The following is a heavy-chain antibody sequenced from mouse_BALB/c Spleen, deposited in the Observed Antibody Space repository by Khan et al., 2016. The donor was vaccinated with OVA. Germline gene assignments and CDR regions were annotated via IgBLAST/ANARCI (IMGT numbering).Heavy chain of an antibody. D-gene: IGHD2-14*01. CDR1: GFTFSSYA. V-gene: IGHV5-6-5*01. CDR3: SREAYRYDEYYFDY. J-gene: IGHJ2*01. Sequence: VVESGGGSVKPGGSLKLSCAVSGFTFSSYAMSWVRQTPEKRLEWVASISSGGSTYYPDSVKGRFTISRDNARNILYLQSSSLRSEDMAMYYCSREAYRYDEYYFDYWGQGTTLTVSS. CDR2: ISSGGST.